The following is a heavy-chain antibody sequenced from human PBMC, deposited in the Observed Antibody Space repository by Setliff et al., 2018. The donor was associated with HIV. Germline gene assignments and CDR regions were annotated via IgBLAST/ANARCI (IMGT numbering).Heavy chain of an antibody. J-gene: IGHJ3*02. D-gene: IGHD3-10*02. CDR3: ARHQVAMSMLVVQDPGPFDS. CDR2: IHPGDSNI. V-gene: IGHV5-51*01. Sequence: GESLKISCKGSGYSFSSYWIGWVRQKPGKGLEWMGIIHPGDSNIKYSPSFRGQVTISTDKSISIAYLQWSSLKASDTAMYYCARHQVAMSMLVVQDPGPFDSWGQGTRVTVSS. CDR1: GYSFSSYW.